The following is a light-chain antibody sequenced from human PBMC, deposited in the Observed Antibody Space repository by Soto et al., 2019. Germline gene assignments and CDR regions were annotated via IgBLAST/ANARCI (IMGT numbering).Light chain of an antibody. J-gene: IGKJ2*01. V-gene: IGKV1-39*01. Sequence: DIQMTQSPSSLSASVGDRVTITCRSSQNILTYLNWYQQKAGEVPRFLIYAASNLQDGVPSRFSGRESGTEFTLTINSLQPEDFATYFCQQSYSVPLTFGQGTKLE. CDR2: AAS. CDR1: QNILTY. CDR3: QQSYSVPLT.